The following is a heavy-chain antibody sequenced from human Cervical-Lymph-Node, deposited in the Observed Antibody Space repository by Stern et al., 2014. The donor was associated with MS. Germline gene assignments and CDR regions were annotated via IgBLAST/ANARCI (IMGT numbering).Heavy chain of an antibody. D-gene: IGHD6-19*01. CDR3: ARLDSSGWSR. Sequence: EVQLVESGAEMKEVGESLRISCKGSGYSFTSNWIGWVRQLPGKGLEWMGIIFPLIPDTRYRPSFPGQFTTSPHPYTHTAYLQWSSLRASDTAKYYCARLDSSGWSRWGQGTLVTVSS. CDR2: IFPLIPDT. J-gene: IGHJ4*02. V-gene: IGHV5-51*01. CDR1: GYSFTSNW.